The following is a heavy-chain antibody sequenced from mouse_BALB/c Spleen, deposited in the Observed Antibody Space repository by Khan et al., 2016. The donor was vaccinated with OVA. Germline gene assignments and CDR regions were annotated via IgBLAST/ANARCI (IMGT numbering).Heavy chain of an antibody. V-gene: IGHV1-85*01. Sequence: VQLQESGAELVKPGASVKLSCKASGYTFTSYDINWVRQRPEQGLEWIGWIFPGDDSTKYNEKFKGKATLTTDKSSRPAYMQPSGLTSEDSAVYFCARQYYGSNLYWYFDVWGAGTTVTVAS. CDR1: GYTFTSYD. CDR2: IFPGDDST. D-gene: IGHD1-1*01. CDR3: ARQYYGSNLYWYFDV. J-gene: IGHJ1*01.